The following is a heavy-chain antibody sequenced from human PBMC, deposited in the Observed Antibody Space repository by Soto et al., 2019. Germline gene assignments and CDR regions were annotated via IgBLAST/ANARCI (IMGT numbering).Heavy chain of an antibody. J-gene: IGHJ4*02. CDR1: GFRFDDYG. V-gene: IGHV3-9*01. Sequence: PGGSLRLSCEVSGFRFDDYGMHWVRQAPGKGLEWIAGISRDSRSISYGASMKGRFTISRDNAKNSLYRQLNSLRADDTAFYYCVKDALTTVAYYFDYWGQGALVTVSS. CDR3: VKDALTTVAYYFDY. D-gene: IGHD4-17*01. CDR2: ISRDSRSI.